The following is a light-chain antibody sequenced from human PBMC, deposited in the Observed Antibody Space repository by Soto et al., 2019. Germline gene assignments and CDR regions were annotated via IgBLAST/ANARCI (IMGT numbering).Light chain of an antibody. CDR3: QQRGNWPPGFT. CDR2: DTS. J-gene: IGKJ3*01. CDR1: QSVSIH. Sequence: EIVLTQSPATLSLSPGERATRSCRASQSVSIHLAWYQQKGGQAPRLLSYDTSNRATGIPARFSGSGSGTDFTLTISSLETEDSAVYYCQQRGNWPPGFTFGPGTKVDIK. V-gene: IGKV3-11*01.